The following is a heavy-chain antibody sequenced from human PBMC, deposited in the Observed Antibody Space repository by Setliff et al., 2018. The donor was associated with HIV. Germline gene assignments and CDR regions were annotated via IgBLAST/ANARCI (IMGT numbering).Heavy chain of an antibody. CDR1: GFTFTSSA. CDR2: IVVGSGDT. D-gene: IGHD5-18*01. Sequence: SVKVSCKASGFTFTSSAVQWVRQARGQRPEWIGWIVVGSGDTNYAQKFLGRVTISADESTSTAYMELSSLSSEDTAVYYCARERGDRAMVDHYYYYMDVWGKGTTVTVSS. CDR3: ARERGDRAMVDHYYYYMDV. V-gene: IGHV1-58*01. J-gene: IGHJ6*03.